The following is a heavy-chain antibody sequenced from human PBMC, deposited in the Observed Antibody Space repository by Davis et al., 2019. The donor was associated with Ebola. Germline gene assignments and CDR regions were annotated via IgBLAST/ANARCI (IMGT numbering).Heavy chain of an antibody. CDR3: ARDADIVVVVAAPLYFDY. D-gene: IGHD2-15*01. J-gene: IGHJ4*02. V-gene: IGHV3-7*03. Sequence: GESLKISCAASGFTFSSYWMSWVRQAPGKGPEWVANIKQDGSEKYYVDSVKGRFTISRDNAKNSLYLQMNSLRAEDTAVYYCARDADIVVVVAAPLYFDYWGQGTLVTVSS. CDR2: IKQDGSEK. CDR1: GFTFSSYW.